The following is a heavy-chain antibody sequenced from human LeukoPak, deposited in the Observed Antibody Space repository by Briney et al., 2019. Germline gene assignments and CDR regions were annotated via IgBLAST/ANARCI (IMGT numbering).Heavy chain of an antibody. V-gene: IGHV3-9*01. Sequence: GGSLRLSCAASGFTFVDYAMHWVRQAPGKGLEWVSGISWNSGSMGYADSVKGRFTISRDNAKNSLYLQMNSLRAEDTALYYCAKDIGRGYSSGPGNWGQGTLVTVSS. CDR2: ISWNSGSM. J-gene: IGHJ4*02. D-gene: IGHD6-19*01. CDR1: GFTFVDYA. CDR3: AKDIGRGYSSGPGN.